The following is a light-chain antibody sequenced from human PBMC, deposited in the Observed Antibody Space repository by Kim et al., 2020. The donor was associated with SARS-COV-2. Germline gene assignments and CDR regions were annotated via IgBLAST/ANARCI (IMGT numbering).Light chain of an antibody. Sequence: SYELTQPPSVSVSPGQTASITCSGDKLGNKFGSWYQQRSGQSPVVVIYEDTKRPSGIPERFSGSKSENTATLTISGTQAIDEADYYCQAWDSNTPLFGGG. CDR3: QAWDSNTPL. CDR1: KLGNKF. CDR2: EDT. V-gene: IGLV3-1*01. J-gene: IGLJ2*01.